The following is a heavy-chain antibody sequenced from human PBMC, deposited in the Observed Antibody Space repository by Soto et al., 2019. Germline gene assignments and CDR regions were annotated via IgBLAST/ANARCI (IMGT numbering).Heavy chain of an antibody. J-gene: IGHJ4*02. Sequence: GGSLRLSCAASGFTFSNYAMSWVRQAPGKGLEWVSAISGPGGVTYYAESVKGRFTISRDNSKNTLYLQIDSLRFDETAVYYCAKDLYFPVTTPFDSWGQGTLVTVSS. V-gene: IGHV3-23*01. D-gene: IGHD4-17*01. CDR3: AKDLYFPVTTPFDS. CDR1: GFTFSNYA. CDR2: ISGPGGVT.